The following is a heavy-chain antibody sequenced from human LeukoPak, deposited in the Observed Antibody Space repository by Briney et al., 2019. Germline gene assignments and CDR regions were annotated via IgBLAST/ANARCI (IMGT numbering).Heavy chain of an antibody. J-gene: IGHJ6*03. Sequence: PGASLRLSSAASGFTFSDYYMNWIRQSPGKGLEWIGSIYHSGSTYYTPSLNSRVTISVDTSNNKFSLRLSSVTAADTAVYYCARPYSTGRYGPSSQHYYYYMDVWGKGTTVTVSS. D-gene: IGHD6-19*01. CDR3: ARPYSTGRYGPSSQHYYYYMDV. CDR2: IYHSGST. V-gene: IGHV4-38-2*01. CDR1: GFTFSDYY.